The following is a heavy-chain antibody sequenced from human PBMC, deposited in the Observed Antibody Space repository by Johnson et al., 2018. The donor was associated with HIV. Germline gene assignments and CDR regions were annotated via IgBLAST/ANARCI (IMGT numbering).Heavy chain of an antibody. CDR2: INWNGGTT. CDR3: ARDRGGATWI. V-gene: IGHV3-20*04. CDR1: GFTFDDYG. Sequence: VQLVESGGGLVQSGGSLRLSCAASGFTFDDYGMTWVRQAPGKGLEWVSGINWNGGTTGYADSVKGRFTISRDNSKNTRYLQMNSLRAEDTAVYYCARDRGGATWIWGQGTMVTVSS. D-gene: IGHD1-26*01. J-gene: IGHJ3*02.